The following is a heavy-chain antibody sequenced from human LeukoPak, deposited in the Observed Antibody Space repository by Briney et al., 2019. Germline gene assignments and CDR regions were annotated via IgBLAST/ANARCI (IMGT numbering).Heavy chain of an antibody. CDR2: IYHAGST. D-gene: IGHD6-19*01. V-gene: IGHV4-4*02. J-gene: IGHJ4*02. CDR3: ARAAAVTGQFDF. Sequence: TSETLSLTCTASGASISSSNWWTWVRQPPGEALEWIGEIYHAGSTKYNPSLKSRLTISVDKSSNSFSLSLTSVTAADTAFYYCARAAAVTGQFDFWGQGTLVTVSS. CDR1: GASISSSNW.